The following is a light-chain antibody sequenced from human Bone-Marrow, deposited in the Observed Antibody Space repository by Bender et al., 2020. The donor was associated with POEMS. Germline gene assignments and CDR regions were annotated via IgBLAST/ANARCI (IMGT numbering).Light chain of an antibody. CDR3: ATWDDSLTGVV. J-gene: IGLJ2*01. CDR1: SSNTGSGYD. CDR2: GYN. V-gene: IGLV1-50*01. Sequence: QSVLTQPPSVSGAPGQRVTISCTGSSSNTGSGYDINWYQHLPGTAPKLLIYGYNNRPSGVPDRFSGSKSGTSGSLAISGLRSEDEADYYCATWDDSLTGVVFGGGTKLTVL.